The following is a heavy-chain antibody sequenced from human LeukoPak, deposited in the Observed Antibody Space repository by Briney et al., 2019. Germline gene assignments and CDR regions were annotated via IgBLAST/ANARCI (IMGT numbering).Heavy chain of an antibody. Sequence: GGSLRLSCAASGFTFSTYSMNWVRQAPGKGLEWVSGIDSGSNNIHYADSVKGRFTISRDNAKNSLFLQMNSLSAEDTAVYYCGRAGPVTKDHFMDVWGKGTTVTVSS. CDR1: GFTFSTYS. CDR2: IDSGSNNI. V-gene: IGHV3-48*04. CDR3: GRAGPVTKDHFMDV. J-gene: IGHJ6*03. D-gene: IGHD2-2*01.